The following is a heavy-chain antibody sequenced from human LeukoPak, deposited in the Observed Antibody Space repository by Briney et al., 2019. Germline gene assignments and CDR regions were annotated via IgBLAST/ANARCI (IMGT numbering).Heavy chain of an antibody. CDR2: IYSGGST. V-gene: IGHV3-53*01. J-gene: IGHJ4*02. Sequence: PGRSLRLSCAASGFTVSSNYMSWVRQAPGKGLEWVSVIYSGGSTYYADSVKGRFTISRDNSKNTLYLQMSSLRAEDTAVYYCARLTSSGWYDYYFDYWGQGTLVAVSS. CDR3: ARLTSSGWYDYYFDY. D-gene: IGHD6-19*01. CDR1: GFTVSSNY.